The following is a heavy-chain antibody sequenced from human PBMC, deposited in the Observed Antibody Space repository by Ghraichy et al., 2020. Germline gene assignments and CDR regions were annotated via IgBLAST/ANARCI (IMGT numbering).Heavy chain of an antibody. Sequence: SETLSLTCTVSGGSISSYYWSWIRQPPGKGLEWIGYIYYSGSTNYNPSLKSRVTISVDTSKNQFSLKLSSVTAADTAVYYCARATCSGGSCYLSPWGQGTLVTVSS. D-gene: IGHD2-15*01. CDR1: GGSISSYY. V-gene: IGHV4-59*01. J-gene: IGHJ5*02. CDR3: ARATCSGGSCYLSP. CDR2: IYYSGST.